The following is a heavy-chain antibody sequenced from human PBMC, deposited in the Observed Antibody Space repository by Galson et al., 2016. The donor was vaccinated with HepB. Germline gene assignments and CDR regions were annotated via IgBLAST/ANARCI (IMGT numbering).Heavy chain of an antibody. D-gene: IGHD1-26*01. Sequence: SLRLSCAASGFTFNNYGMTWVRQAPGKGLAVVSSISRSGDSTDYADSVKGRFTISRDNSKNTLSLQMNSLRAEDTAVYYCVQGSTAPAVWGKGTTVTVSS. J-gene: IGHJ6*04. CDR3: VQGSTAPAV. V-gene: IGHV3-23*01. CDR2: ISRSGDST. CDR1: GFTFNNYG.